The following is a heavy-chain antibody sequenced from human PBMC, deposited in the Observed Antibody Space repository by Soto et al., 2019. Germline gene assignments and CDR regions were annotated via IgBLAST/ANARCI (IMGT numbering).Heavy chain of an antibody. V-gene: IGHV1-18*01. J-gene: IGHJ6*03. CDR2: ISAYNGNT. D-gene: IGHD2-8*01. CDR3: ARESNDIVLMVYAAYNYYYMDV. Sequence: SGKVSCKASGYTFTSYGISWVRQAPGQGLEWMGWISAYNGNTNYAQKLQGRVTMTTDTSTSTAYMELRSLRSDDTAVYYCARESNDIVLMVYAAYNYYYMDVWGKGTTVTVSS. CDR1: GYTFTSYG.